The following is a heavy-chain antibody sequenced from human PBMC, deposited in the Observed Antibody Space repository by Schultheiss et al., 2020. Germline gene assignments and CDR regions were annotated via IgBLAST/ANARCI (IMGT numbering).Heavy chain of an antibody. CDR1: GGSISSSSYY. D-gene: IGHD4-23*01. CDR2: IYYSGST. CDR3: ARGHDYGGSFDY. J-gene: IGHJ4*02. V-gene: IGHV4-61*05. Sequence: SETLSLTCTVSGGSISSSSYYWGWIRQPPGKGLEWIGYIYYSGSTYYNPSLKSRVTISVDKSKNQFSLKLSSVTAADTAVYYCARGHDYGGSFDYWGQGTLVTVYS.